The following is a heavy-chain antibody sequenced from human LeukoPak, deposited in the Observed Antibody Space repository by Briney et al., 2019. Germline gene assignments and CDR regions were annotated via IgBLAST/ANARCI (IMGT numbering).Heavy chain of an antibody. V-gene: IGHV3-53*01. Sequence: PGVSLRLSCAASGFTVSSNYMSWVRQAPGKGLEWVSVIYSGGSTYYADSVKGRLTISRDNSKNTLYLQMNSLRAEDTAVYYCARGGGSYSEGFDYWGQGTLVTVSS. J-gene: IGHJ4*02. D-gene: IGHD1-26*01. CDR3: ARGGGSYSEGFDY. CDR2: IYSGGST. CDR1: GFTVSSNY.